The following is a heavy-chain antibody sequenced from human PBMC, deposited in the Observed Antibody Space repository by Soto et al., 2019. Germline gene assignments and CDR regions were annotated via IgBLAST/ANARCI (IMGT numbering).Heavy chain of an antibody. V-gene: IGHV3-33*01. CDR1: GFTFSSYG. CDR3: ARDPGKYYYGSGSYYNQHGMDV. D-gene: IGHD3-10*01. J-gene: IGHJ6*02. CDR2: IWYDGSNK. Sequence: QVQLVESGGGVVQPGRSLRLSCAASGFTFSSYGMHWVRQAPGKGLEWVAVIWYDGSNKYYADSVKGRFTISRDNSKNTLYLQMNSLRAEDTAVYYCARDPGKYYYGSGSYYNQHGMDVWGQGTTVTVSS.